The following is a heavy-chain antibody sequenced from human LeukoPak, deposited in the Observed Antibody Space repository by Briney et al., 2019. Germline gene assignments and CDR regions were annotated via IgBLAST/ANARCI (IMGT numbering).Heavy chain of an antibody. CDR1: GYTFSGYY. CDR2: IYPRDGST. Sequence: ASVKVSCKASGYTFSGYYIYWVRQAPGQGLEWMGMIYPRDGSTSYAQKFQGRVTVTRDTSTSTVHMELSGLRSEDTAVYYCARDQEAFDYWGQGTLVTVSS. J-gene: IGHJ4*02. CDR3: ARDQEAFDY. V-gene: IGHV1-46*01.